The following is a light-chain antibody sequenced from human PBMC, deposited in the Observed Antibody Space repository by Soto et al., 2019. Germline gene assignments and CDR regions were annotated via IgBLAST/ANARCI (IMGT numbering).Light chain of an antibody. V-gene: IGKV1-39*01. Sequence: DIQMTQSPSSLSASVGDRVTITCRASHSISRYLSWYQQKPGKDPKLLIYVASSLQSGVPSRCSGSGSGTDFTLTISSLQPEDFATYSCQQTYTTRETFGQGTKV. CDR1: HSISRY. J-gene: IGKJ1*01. CDR2: VAS. CDR3: QQTYTTRET.